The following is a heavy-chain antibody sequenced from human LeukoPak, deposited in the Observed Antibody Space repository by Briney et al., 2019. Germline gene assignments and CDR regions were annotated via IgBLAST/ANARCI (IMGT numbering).Heavy chain of an antibody. CDR2: ISYDGSNK. V-gene: IGHV3-30*18. Sequence: AGGSLRLSCAASGFTFISYGMHWVRQVPGKGLEWVAVISYDGSNKYYADSVKGRFTISRDNSKNTLYLEMNSLRAEDTAVYYCAKDNDYYGSGSYFVFGLDYWGQGTLVTVSS. D-gene: IGHD3-10*01. CDR3: AKDNDYYGSGSYFVFGLDY. CDR1: GFTFISYG. J-gene: IGHJ4*02.